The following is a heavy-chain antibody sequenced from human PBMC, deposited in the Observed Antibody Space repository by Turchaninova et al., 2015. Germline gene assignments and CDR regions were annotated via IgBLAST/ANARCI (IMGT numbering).Heavy chain of an antibody. Sequence: EVQLVESGGGLVKPGGSLRLSCAASGFTFSNAWMSWVRQPPGKGLEWVGRIKSKTGGGKNSNAAPVKGRVTVSRDDAKNTLYLERNSLNTEDTAVYYCTTGRVGATMSYWGQGTLVTVSS. CDR3: TTGRVGATMSY. J-gene: IGHJ4*02. V-gene: IGHV3-15*01. D-gene: IGHD1-26*01. CDR1: GFTFSNAW. CDR2: IKSKTGGGKN.